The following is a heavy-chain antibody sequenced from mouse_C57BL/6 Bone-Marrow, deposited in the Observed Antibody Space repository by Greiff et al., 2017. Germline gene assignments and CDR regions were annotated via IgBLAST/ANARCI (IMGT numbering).Heavy chain of an antibody. Sequence: QVQLQQPGAELVKPGASVKLSCKASGYTFTSYWMQWVKQRPGQGLEWIGEIDPSDSYTNYNQKFKGKATLTVDTSSSTAYMQLSSLTSEDPAVYYCARWGQPAWFAYWGQGTLVTVSA. V-gene: IGHV1-50*01. D-gene: IGHD3-3*01. CDR1: GYTFTSYW. CDR3: ARWGQPAWFAY. CDR2: IDPSDSYT. J-gene: IGHJ3*01.